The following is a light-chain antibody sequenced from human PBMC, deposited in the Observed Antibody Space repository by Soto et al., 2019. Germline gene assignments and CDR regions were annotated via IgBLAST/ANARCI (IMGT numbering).Light chain of an antibody. V-gene: IGKV1-5*01. J-gene: IGKJ4*01. CDR3: QQYESYSPYT. CDR2: GAY. Sequence: IKMPQSPSFLTASVADSFTLTYRASQSIGSWLAWYQQKPGKAPRLLIYGAYSWASGIPARFSGSGSGTEFTLTIGGLQPEDFAIYYCQQYESYSPYTFGVGTKVDIK. CDR1: QSIGSW.